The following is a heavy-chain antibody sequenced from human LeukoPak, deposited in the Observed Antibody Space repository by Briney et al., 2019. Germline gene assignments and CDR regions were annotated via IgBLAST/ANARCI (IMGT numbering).Heavy chain of an antibody. CDR3: ARCHYDILTGRYYFDY. D-gene: IGHD3-9*01. CDR1: GGSISSYY. J-gene: IGHJ4*02. V-gene: IGHV4-59*01. CDR2: IYYSGST. Sequence: SETLSLTCTVSGGSISSYYWSWIRQPPGKGLEWIGNIYYSGSTNYIPSLKSRVTISVDTSKNQCSLRLSSVTAADTAVYCCARCHYDILTGRYYFDYWGQGTLVTVSS.